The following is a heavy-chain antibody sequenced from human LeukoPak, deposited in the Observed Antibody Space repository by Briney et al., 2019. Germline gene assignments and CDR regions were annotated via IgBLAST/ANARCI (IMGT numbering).Heavy chain of an antibody. CDR3: AKDLPGYSSSWSYSY. Sequence: PGGSLRLSCAASGFTFDDYAMHWVRQAPGKGLEWVSLLSGDGGSTYYADSVKGRFTISRDNSKNSLYLQMNSLRTEDTAFYYCAKDLPGYSSSWSYSYWGQGTLVTVSS. CDR2: LSGDGGST. D-gene: IGHD6-13*01. J-gene: IGHJ4*02. V-gene: IGHV3-43*02. CDR1: GFTFDDYA.